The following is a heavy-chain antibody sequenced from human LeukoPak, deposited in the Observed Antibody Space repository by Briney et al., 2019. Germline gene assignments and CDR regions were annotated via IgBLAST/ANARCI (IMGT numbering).Heavy chain of an antibody. J-gene: IGHJ4*02. CDR2: ISAYNVNT. CDR3: ARRRGSYDN. D-gene: IGHD1-26*01. V-gene: IGHV1-18*01. CDR1: VYTFTTYG. Sequence: ASVNVSCKASVYTFTTYGISWGGQAPGQGLEGMGWISAYNVNTNYAQKLQGRVTMTTDTSTSTAYMELSSLSSDDTAVYYCARRRGSYDNWGQGTMVTVSS.